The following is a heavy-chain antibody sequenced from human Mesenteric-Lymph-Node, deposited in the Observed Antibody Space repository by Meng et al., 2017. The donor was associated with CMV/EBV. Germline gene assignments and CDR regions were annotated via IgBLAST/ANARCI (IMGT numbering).Heavy chain of an antibody. CDR2: ITSDGSST. V-gene: IGHV3-64*02. J-gene: IGHJ4*02. D-gene: IGHD3-10*01. Sequence: GESLKISCSASGFSFSSSIMHGVRQAPGKRLEYVAVITSDGSSTSYADSVKGRFTISRDNSKNTLYLQMDSLRSEDMAVYYCARGRGRIGDVDPGISGYFDYWGQGSLVTVSS. CDR3: ARGRGRIGDVDPGISGYFDY. CDR1: GFSFSSSI.